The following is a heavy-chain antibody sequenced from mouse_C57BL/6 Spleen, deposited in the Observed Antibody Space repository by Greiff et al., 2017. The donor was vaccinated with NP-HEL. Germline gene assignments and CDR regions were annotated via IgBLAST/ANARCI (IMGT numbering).Heavy chain of an antibody. J-gene: IGHJ1*03. CDR2: IDPSDSET. CDR3: ARSTTVVPSYWYFDV. D-gene: IGHD1-1*01. V-gene: IGHV1-52*01. Sequence: QVQLQQPGAELVRPGSSVKLSCKASGYTFTSYWMHWVKQRPIQGLEWIGNIDPSDSETHYNQKFKDKATLTVDKSSSTAYMQLSSLTSEDSAVYYCARSTTVVPSYWYFDVWGTGTTVTVSS. CDR1: GYTFTSYW.